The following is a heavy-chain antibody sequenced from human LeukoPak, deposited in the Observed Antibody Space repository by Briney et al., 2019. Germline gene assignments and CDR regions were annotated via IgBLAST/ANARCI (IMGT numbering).Heavy chain of an antibody. CDR3: ARIIAAAGKFWDNWFDP. Sequence: ASVKVSCKASGYTFTSYDINWVRQATGQGLEWMGWMNPNSGNTGYAQKFQGRVTITRNTSISTAYMELSSLRSDDTAVYYCARIIAAAGKFWDNWFDPWGQGTLVTVSS. D-gene: IGHD6-13*01. V-gene: IGHV1-8*03. CDR2: MNPNSGNT. J-gene: IGHJ5*02. CDR1: GYTFTSYD.